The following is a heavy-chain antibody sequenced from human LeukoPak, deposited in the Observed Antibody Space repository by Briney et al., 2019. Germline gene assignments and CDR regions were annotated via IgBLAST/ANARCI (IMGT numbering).Heavy chain of an antibody. CDR1: GFTFSSYA. CDR2: ISISGGTT. CDR3: AKGRKWELPFDY. J-gene: IGHJ4*02. V-gene: IGHV3-23*01. D-gene: IGHD1-26*01. Sequence: GGSLRLSCAASGFTFSSYAMSWVRQAPGKGLEWVSAISISGGTTYYADSVKGRFTISRDNSKNTLYLQMNSLRAEDTAVYYCAKGRKWELPFDYWGQGTLVTVFS.